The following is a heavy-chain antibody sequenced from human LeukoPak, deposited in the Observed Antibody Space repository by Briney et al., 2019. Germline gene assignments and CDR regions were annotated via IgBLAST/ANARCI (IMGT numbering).Heavy chain of an antibody. J-gene: IGHJ4*02. CDR3: AGGGGGDGSGWSTTDY. CDR1: GFTFSSYA. CDR2: ISGSSSYI. V-gene: IGHV3-21*01. D-gene: IGHD6-19*01. Sequence: GGSLRLSCAASGFTFSSYAMSWVRQAPGKGLEWVSAISGSSSYIYYADSVKGRFTISRDSAKNSLYLQMNSLRVEDTAMYYCAGGGGGDGSGWSTTDYWGQGTLVTISS.